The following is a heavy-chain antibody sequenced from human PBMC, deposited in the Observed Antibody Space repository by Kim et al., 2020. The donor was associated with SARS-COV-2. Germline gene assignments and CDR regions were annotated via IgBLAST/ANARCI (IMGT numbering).Heavy chain of an antibody. V-gene: IGHV1-3*01. CDR1: GYTFSSYA. CDR2: INAGNGNT. D-gene: IGHD6-13*01. Sequence: ASVKVSCKASGYTFSSYAMHWVRQAPGQRREWMGWINAGNGNTKYSAKFQGRVTITRDTSATTAYMELSSLRSEDTAMYYCARGIAVAATIDYWGQGTLVTVSS. CDR3: ARGIAVAATIDY. J-gene: IGHJ4*02.